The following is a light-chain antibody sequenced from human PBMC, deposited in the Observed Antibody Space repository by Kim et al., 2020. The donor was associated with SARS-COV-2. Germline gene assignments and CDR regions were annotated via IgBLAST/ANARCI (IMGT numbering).Light chain of an antibody. V-gene: IGKV3-15*01. Sequence: EIEMTQSPATLSVSPGERVTLSCRASQSVSSSLAWYQQKPGQAPRLLIYGASTRATDIPARFSGSGSGTEFTLTISSLQSEDFAVYYCQQDNNWPLWTFGQGTKVDIK. CDR1: QSVSSS. CDR3: QQDNNWPLWT. CDR2: GAS. J-gene: IGKJ1*01.